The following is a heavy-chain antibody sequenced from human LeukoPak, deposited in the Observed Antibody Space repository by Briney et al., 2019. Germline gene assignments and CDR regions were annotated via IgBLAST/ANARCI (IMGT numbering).Heavy chain of an antibody. J-gene: IGHJ3*02. D-gene: IGHD1-26*01. Sequence: GGSLRLSCSASGFTLSSYWMHWVRQAPGKGLVGVSRINTDGSSTNYADSVKGRFTVSRDNAKNTLYLQMNSLRAGDTAVYYCARVIGWDEPFDIWGQGTMVTVSS. CDR1: GFTLSSYW. CDR2: INTDGSST. CDR3: ARVIGWDEPFDI. V-gene: IGHV3-74*01.